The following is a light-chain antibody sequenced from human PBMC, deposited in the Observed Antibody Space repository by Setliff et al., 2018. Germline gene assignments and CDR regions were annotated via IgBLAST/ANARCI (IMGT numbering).Light chain of an antibody. CDR3: SSYAGSNNPDV. V-gene: IGLV2-8*01. J-gene: IGLJ1*01. CDR1: SSDVGGYNY. CDR2: EVS. Sequence: ALAQPPSASGSPGQSVTISCTGTSSDVGGYNYVSWYQQHPGKAPKLMIYEVSKRPSGVPDRFSGSKSGNTASLTVSGLQAEDEADYYCSSYAGSNNPDVFGTGTKVTVL.